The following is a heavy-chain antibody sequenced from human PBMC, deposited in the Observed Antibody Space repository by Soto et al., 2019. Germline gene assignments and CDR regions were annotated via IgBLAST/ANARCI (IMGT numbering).Heavy chain of an antibody. CDR1: GFTFSDYA. Sequence: EVHLLESGGGLVQPGGSLRLSCTASGFTFSDYAMSWVRLAPGKGLEWVSAISGSGDSTYYADSVQGRFTISRDNSKNTLYLQMISLRAEDTALYYCAKSRLIATTIGSWGQGTLVTVSS. CDR3: AKSRLIATTIGS. J-gene: IGHJ5*02. CDR2: ISGSGDST. D-gene: IGHD1-26*01. V-gene: IGHV3-23*01.